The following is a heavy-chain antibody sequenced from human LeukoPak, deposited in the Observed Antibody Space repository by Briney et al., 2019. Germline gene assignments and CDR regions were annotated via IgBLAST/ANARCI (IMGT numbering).Heavy chain of an antibody. V-gene: IGHV3-66*01. CDR1: GFTVGNNY. J-gene: IGHJ6*03. CDR3: AREGVTEDLYYMDV. Sequence: RGSLRLSCAASGFTVGNNYMAWVRQVPGKGLEWVSFIYSGGSTYYADSVKGRFSISRDSSKNTMYLQMNSLRVEDTAVYYCAREGVTEDLYYMDVWGKGTTVTVSS. CDR2: IYSGGST. D-gene: IGHD3-16*01.